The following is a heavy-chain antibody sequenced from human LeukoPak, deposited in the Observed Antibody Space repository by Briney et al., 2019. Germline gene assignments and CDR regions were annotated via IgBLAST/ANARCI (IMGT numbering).Heavy chain of an antibody. J-gene: IGHJ4*02. CDR3: AKRYYYDNSGLWDY. D-gene: IGHD3-22*01. CDR1: GFTVSSYA. CDR2: ISSSGGST. Sequence: GGSLRLSCGASGFTVSSYAMSWVRQAPGKGLEWVSAISSSGGSTHYADSVKGRFTISRDNSKNTLYLKMNSLRAEDTAVYYCAKRYYYDNSGLWDYWGQGTLVTVSS. V-gene: IGHV3-23*01.